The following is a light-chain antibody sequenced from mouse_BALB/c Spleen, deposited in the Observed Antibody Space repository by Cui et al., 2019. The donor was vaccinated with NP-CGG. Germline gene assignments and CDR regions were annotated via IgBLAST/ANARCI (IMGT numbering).Light chain of an antibody. CDR1: TGDVTTSNY. CDR2: GTG. Sequence: QPVVLQATALNTSHDGTVRLTGRSSTGDVTTSNYANWVQEKPEHLFTGLIGGTGNRAPGVPVRFSGCLIGDKAALTSTGAQTEEDAMYFCGLWYSTHWVFGGGTKLTVL. V-gene: IGLV2*02. CDR3: GLWYSTHWV. J-gene: IGLJ1*01.